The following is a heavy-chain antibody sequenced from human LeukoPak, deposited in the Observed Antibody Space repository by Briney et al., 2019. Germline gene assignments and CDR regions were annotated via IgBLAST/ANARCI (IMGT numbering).Heavy chain of an antibody. Sequence: SETLSLTCTVSGGSISSYYWTWIRQPPGKGLEWIGYIYYSGSTNYHPSLKSRVTISVDTSKNQFSLKLSSVTAADTAVYYCARIVDYYGSGSYAPTHFDYWGQGTLVTVSS. D-gene: IGHD3-10*01. CDR3: ARIVDYYGSGSYAPTHFDY. J-gene: IGHJ4*02. V-gene: IGHV4-59*01. CDR1: GGSISSYY. CDR2: IYYSGST.